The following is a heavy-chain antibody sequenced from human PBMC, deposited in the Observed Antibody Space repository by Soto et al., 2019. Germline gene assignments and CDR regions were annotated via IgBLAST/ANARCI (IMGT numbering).Heavy chain of an antibody. D-gene: IGHD1-26*01. Sequence: PSETLSLTCTVSGGSISSSSYYWGWIRQPPGKGLEWIGSIYYSGSTYYNPSLKSRVTISVDTSKNQFSLKLSSVTAADTAVYYCARPRGSYLWYFDYWGQGTLVTVSS. CDR3: ARPRGSYLWYFDY. CDR2: IYYSGST. CDR1: GGSISSSSYY. V-gene: IGHV4-39*01. J-gene: IGHJ4*02.